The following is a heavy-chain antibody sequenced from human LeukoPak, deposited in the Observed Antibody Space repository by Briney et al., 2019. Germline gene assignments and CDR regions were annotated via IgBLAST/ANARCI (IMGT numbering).Heavy chain of an antibody. D-gene: IGHD2-8*01. CDR1: GFTFDDYT. CDR2: ISSSSSYI. Sequence: AGGSLRLSCAASGFTFDDYTMHWVRQAPGKGLEWVSSISSSSSYIYYADSVKGRFTISRDNAKNSLYLQMNSLRAEDTAVYYCARPQWSDNDAFDIWGQGTMVTVSS. CDR3: ARPQWSDNDAFDI. V-gene: IGHV3-21*01. J-gene: IGHJ3*02.